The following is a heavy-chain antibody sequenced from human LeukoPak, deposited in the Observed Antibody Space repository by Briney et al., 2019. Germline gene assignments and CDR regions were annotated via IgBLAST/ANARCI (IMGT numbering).Heavy chain of an antibody. V-gene: IGHV3-23*01. CDR3: AKDRKMVRGVIITTATRYYYGMDV. CDR2: ISGSGGST. J-gene: IGHJ6*02. D-gene: IGHD3-10*01. Sequence: PGGSLRLSCAASGFTFSSYAMSWVRQAPGKGLEWVSAISGSGGSTYYADSVKGRFTISRDNSKNTLYLQMNSLRAEDTAVYYCAKDRKMVRGVIITTATRYYYGMDVWGQGTTVTVSS. CDR1: GFTFSSYA.